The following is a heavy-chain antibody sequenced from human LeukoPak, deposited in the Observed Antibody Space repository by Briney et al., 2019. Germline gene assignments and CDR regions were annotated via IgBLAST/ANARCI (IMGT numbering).Heavy chain of an antibody. Sequence: SVKVSCKASGGSFSSYAISWVRQAPGQGLEWMGRIIPIFGIANYAQKFQGRVTITADKSTSTAYMELSSLRSEDTAVYYCARDTDSSGFDYWGQGTLVTVSS. CDR1: GGSFSSYA. V-gene: IGHV1-69*04. CDR3: ARDTDSSGFDY. CDR2: IIPIFGIA. J-gene: IGHJ4*02. D-gene: IGHD3-22*01.